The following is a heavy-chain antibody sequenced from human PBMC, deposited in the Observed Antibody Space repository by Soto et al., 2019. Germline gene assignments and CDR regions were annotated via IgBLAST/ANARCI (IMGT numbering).Heavy chain of an antibody. D-gene: IGHD6-19*01. CDR3: AKALRAVANNWFDP. Sequence: GSLRLACAASGFTVSSYAMSWVRQAPGKGLEWVSAISGSGGSTYYADSVKGRFTISRDNSKNTLYLQMNSLRAEDTAVYYCAKALRAVANNWFDPWGQGTLVTVSS. CDR2: ISGSGGST. V-gene: IGHV3-23*01. CDR1: GFTVSSYA. J-gene: IGHJ5*02.